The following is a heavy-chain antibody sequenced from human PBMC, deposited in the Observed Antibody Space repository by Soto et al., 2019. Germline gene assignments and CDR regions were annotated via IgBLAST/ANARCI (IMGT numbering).Heavy chain of an antibody. V-gene: IGHV1-46*01. CDR1: GYIFINYY. CDR2: INPNGGST. CDR3: ARDLAAADY. D-gene: IGHD6-13*01. J-gene: IGHJ4*02. Sequence: QVHLVQSGAEVKKPGASVKVSCKASGYIFINYYIHWVRQAPGQGLEWIGIINPNGGSTNYAQKFRGRVTVARDTSTSTVYMDLSSLRSAATAVYYGARDLAAADYWGQGTRVTVSS.